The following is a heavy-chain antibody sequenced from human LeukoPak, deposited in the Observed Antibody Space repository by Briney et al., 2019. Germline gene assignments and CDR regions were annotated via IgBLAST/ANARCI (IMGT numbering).Heavy chain of an antibody. CDR3: ARSVAGLGVFDY. CDR1: GFTFSSYS. D-gene: IGHD6-19*01. Sequence: TPGGSLTLSCAASGFTFSSYSMNWVRQAPGKGLEWVSSISSSSSYIYYADSVKGRFTISRDNAKNSLYLQMNSLRAEDTAVYYCARSVAGLGVFDYWGQGTLVTVSS. CDR2: ISSSSSYI. J-gene: IGHJ4*02. V-gene: IGHV3-21*01.